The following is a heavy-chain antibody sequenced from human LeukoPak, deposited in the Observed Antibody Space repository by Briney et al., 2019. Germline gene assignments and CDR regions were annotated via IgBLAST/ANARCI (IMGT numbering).Heavy chain of an antibody. CDR2: INPNSGGT. D-gene: IGHD2-15*01. CDR1: GYTFTGYY. CDR3: ARADCSGGSCLFDY. J-gene: IGHJ4*02. Sequence: ASVKVSCKASGYTFTGYYMHWVRQAPGQGLEWMGWINPNSGGTNYAQKFQGRVTMTRDTSLSTAYMELSRLRSDDTAVYYCARADCSGGSCLFDYWGQGTLVTVSS. V-gene: IGHV1-2*02.